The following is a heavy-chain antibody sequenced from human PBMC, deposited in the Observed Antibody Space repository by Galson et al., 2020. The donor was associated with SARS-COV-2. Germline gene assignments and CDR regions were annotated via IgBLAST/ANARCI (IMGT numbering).Heavy chain of an antibody. V-gene: IGHV1-2*02. CDR1: GYTFNDYY. Sequence: ASVKVSCKASGYTFNDYYIHWVRQAPGQGLEWMGWINPTSGGTHYAQKFEGRVTMTRDTSITTAYMELSRLRADDTAVYYCARLRYYDVLTGYIVDVWGQGTMVTVSS. CDR2: INPTSGGT. J-gene: IGHJ6*02. CDR3: ARLRYYDVLTGYIVDV. D-gene: IGHD3-9*01.